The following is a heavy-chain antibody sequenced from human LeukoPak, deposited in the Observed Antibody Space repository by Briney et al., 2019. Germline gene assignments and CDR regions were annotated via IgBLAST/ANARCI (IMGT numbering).Heavy chain of an antibody. CDR3: ARGRNALRYNYAFDI. J-gene: IGHJ3*02. CDR1: GGSFSGYY. D-gene: IGHD3-9*01. CDR2: INHSGST. V-gene: IGHV4-34*01. Sequence: PSETLSLTCAVYGGSFSGYYWSWIRQPPGKGLEWIGEINHSGSTNYNPSLKSRVTISVDTSKNQFSLKLSSVTAADTAVYYCARGRNALRYNYAFDIWGQGTMVTVSS.